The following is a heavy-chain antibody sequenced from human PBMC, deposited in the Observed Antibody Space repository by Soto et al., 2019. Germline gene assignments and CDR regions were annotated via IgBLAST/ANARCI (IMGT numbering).Heavy chain of an antibody. D-gene: IGHD5-12*01. CDR1: GGSFSNLG. V-gene: IGHV1-69*13. Sequence: ASVKVSCKASGGSFSNLGISWVRQAPGQGLEWMGGIVPVFGRPNYAQRFRGRLTITADESTSTGYMELISLRSDDTAVYYCAREGSGYNFWGQGTQVTVSS. J-gene: IGHJ4*02. CDR3: AREGSGYNF. CDR2: IVPVFGRP.